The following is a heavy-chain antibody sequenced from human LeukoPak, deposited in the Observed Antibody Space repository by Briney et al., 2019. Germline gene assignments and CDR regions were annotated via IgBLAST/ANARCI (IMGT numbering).Heavy chain of an antibody. D-gene: IGHD2-21*01. Sequence: GSLRLSSAASGFTFSNAWMNWVRQAPGQGLEWIGHNGNANYNPSLQSRVTISIDTAKNPCTLSMNSVTAADTAVYKCATYYVGVGGRGHWGPGALVTVSS. V-gene: IGHV4/OR15-8*02. J-gene: IGHJ4*02. CDR2: NGNA. CDR3: ATYYVGVGGRGH. CDR1: GFTFSNAW.